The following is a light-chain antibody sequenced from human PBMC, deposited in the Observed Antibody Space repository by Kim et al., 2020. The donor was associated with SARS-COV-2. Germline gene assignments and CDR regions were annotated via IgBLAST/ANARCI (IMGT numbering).Light chain of an antibody. Sequence: QSATISCTGTSSDIGAYNRVSWYQQPPGTAPKLMIYEVNSRPSGVPDRFSGSKSGNTASLTISGLQAEDETDYYCSSYTSSSTWVFGGGTKLTVL. CDR2: EVN. CDR1: SSDIGAYNR. V-gene: IGLV2-18*02. CDR3: SSYTSSSTWV. J-gene: IGLJ3*02.